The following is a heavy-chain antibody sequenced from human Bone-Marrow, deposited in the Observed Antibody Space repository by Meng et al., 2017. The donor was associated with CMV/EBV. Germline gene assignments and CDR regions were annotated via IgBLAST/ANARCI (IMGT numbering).Heavy chain of an antibody. Sequence: GSLRLSCTVSGGSISSYYWSWIRQPPGKGLEWIGYIYYSGSTNYNPSLKSRVTISVDTSKSQFSLKLRSVTAADTAVYYCARGRARMDYWGQGTLVTVSS. D-gene: IGHD6-6*01. CDR2: IYYSGST. V-gene: IGHV4-59*12. J-gene: IGHJ4*02. CDR3: ARGRARMDY. CDR1: GGSISSYY.